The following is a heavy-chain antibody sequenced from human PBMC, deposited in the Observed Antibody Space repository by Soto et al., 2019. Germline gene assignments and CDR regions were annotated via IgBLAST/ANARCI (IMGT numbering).Heavy chain of an antibody. V-gene: IGHV3-23*04. Sequence: EVQLVESGGGLVQPGGSLRLSCAASGFTFSSYAMSWVRQAPGKGLEWVSAISGSGGSTYYADSVKGRFTISRDNCKNTLYLQMNSLRAEDTAVYYCAKDQSSSWYDEGAFDIWGQGTMVTVSS. CDR1: GFTFSSYA. CDR3: AKDQSSSWYDEGAFDI. J-gene: IGHJ3*02. CDR2: ISGSGGST. D-gene: IGHD6-13*01.